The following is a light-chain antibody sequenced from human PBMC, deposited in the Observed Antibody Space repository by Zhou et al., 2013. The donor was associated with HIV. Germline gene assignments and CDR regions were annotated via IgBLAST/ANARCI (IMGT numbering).Light chain of an antibody. V-gene: IGKV1-5*03. CDR1: QSISSW. CDR2: EAS. J-gene: IGKJ4*01. Sequence: DIQVTQSPSTLSASVGDRVNITCRASQSISSWLAWYQQKPGKAPSLLIYEASNLQIGVPSRFSGSGSGTEFTLTISSLQPDDFATYYCQHYNSYPFTFGGGTKVEVK. CDR3: QHYNSYPFT.